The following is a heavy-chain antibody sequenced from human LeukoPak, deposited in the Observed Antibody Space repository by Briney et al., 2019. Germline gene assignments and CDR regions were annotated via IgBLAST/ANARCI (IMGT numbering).Heavy chain of an antibody. J-gene: IGHJ4*02. Sequence: ASVKVSCKASGGTFSSYAISWVRQAPGQGLEWMGRIIPILGLPNYAQEFQGRVTITADKSTNTVYMELSSLRSEDTAVYYCARGVYDSSGAFDYWGQGTLVTVSS. CDR3: ARGVYDSSGAFDY. CDR2: IIPILGLP. CDR1: GGTFSSYA. V-gene: IGHV1-69*04. D-gene: IGHD3-22*01.